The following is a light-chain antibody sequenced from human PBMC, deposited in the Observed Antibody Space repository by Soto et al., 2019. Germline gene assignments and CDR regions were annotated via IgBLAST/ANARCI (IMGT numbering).Light chain of an antibody. CDR1: RSNIGANYD. J-gene: IGLJ2*01. Sequence: QLVLTQPPSVSGAPGQRVTISCTGSRSNIGANYDVHWYRQLPGTAPKLLIYANNNRPSGVPDRFSGSKSGTSVSLAITGLQAEDEADYYCQSYDSSLSAWVFGGGTKVTVL. CDR3: QSYDSSLSAWV. CDR2: ANN. V-gene: IGLV1-40*01.